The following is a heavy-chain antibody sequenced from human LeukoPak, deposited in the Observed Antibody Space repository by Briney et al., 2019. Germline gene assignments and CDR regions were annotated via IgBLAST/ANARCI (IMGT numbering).Heavy chain of an antibody. CDR2: ISGSGGSK. V-gene: IGHV3-23*01. CDR3: ARVHLRYYYYYYMDV. Sequence: GGSLRLSCAASGFTFSTYGMSWVRQAPGKGLEWVSGISGSGGSKYYADSVKGRFTISRDNAKNSLYLQMNSLRAEDTAVYYCARVHLRYYYYYYMDVWGKGTTVTVSS. J-gene: IGHJ6*03. CDR1: GFTFSTYG.